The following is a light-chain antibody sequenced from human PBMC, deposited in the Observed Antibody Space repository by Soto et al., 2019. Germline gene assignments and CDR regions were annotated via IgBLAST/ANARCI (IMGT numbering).Light chain of an antibody. CDR2: TNN. CDR1: TSNIGANT. V-gene: IGLV1-44*01. J-gene: IGLJ3*02. Sequence: QSVLTQPPSTSGTPGQRVTISCSGGTSNIGANTVNWYQQFPGTAPKLLIYTNNQRPSGVPDRISGSKSGTSASLAISGLQAEDEADYYCSSYAVNSIRVFGGGTKLTVL. CDR3: SSYAVNSIRV.